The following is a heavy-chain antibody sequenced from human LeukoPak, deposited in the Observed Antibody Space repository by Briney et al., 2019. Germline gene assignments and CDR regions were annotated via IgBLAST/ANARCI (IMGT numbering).Heavy chain of an antibody. J-gene: IGHJ6*03. V-gene: IGHV4-39*07. Sequence: SETLSLTCTVSGGSISSSSYYWGWIRQPPGKGLEWIGSIYYSGSTNYNPSLKSRVTMSVDTSKNQFSLKLSSVTAADTAVYYCARDGAGKDYYYYMDVWGKGTTVTVSS. CDR2: IYYSGST. CDR1: GGSISSSSYY. CDR3: ARDGAGKDYYYYMDV. D-gene: IGHD6-13*01.